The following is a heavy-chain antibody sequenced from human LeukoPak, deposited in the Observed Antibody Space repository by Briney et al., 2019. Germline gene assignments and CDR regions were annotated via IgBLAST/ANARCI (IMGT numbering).Heavy chain of an antibody. V-gene: IGHV4-61*02. CDR2: IYTSGST. Sequence: SETLSLTCTVSGGSISSGSYYWSWIRQPAGKGLEWIGRIYTSGSTNYNPSLKSRVTISVDTSKNQFFLKLSSVTAADTAVYYCARHRDFGSPDYWGQGTLVTVSS. J-gene: IGHJ4*02. D-gene: IGHD3-3*01. CDR3: ARHRDFGSPDY. CDR1: GGSISSGSYY.